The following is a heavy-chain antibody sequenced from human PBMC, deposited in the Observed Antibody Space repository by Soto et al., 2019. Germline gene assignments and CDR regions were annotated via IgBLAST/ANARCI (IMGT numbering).Heavy chain of an antibody. V-gene: IGHV3-23*01. CDR1: EFTFSSYA. CDR2: IRGSGGST. D-gene: IGHD1-1*01. J-gene: IGHJ6*02. CDR3: AKDMVRNDFDAMNV. Sequence: GGSLRLSCVLSEFTFSSYAMSWVRQAPEQGLEWVSAIRGSGGSTYYAASMKGRFNLYRDNAKKPLFLQTNSLRVDDTATYYCAKDMVRNDFDAMNVWGQGTAVTVS.